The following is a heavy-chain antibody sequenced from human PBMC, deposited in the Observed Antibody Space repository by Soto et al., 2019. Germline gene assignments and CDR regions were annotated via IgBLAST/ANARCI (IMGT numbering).Heavy chain of an antibody. J-gene: IGHJ6*02. CDR2: LDGAGGST. CDR1: GFTFSDFA. D-gene: IGHD3-10*01. CDR3: AAPRDEYGTGVSWFTYGMDI. Sequence: PGGSLRLSCLASGFTFSDFAMTLVRHVPGRGLEWVASLDGAGGSTYYAESVRGRISISRDNSQNTLFLQMKRLTVDDTAIYYCAAPRDEYGTGVSWFTYGMDIWGQGTTVTVSS. V-gene: IGHV3-23*01.